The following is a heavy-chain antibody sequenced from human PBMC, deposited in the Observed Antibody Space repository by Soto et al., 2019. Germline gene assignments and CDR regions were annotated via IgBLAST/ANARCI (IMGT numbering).Heavy chain of an antibody. V-gene: IGHV3-23*01. CDR1: GFTFSSYA. Sequence: VLLLESGGDVVRPGGSLRLSCAASGFTFSSYAMGWVRQPPGKGLEWVAGVRRAGTYTFYADSVRGRFAISRDNSRDTVDLYMNALRGDGTAVYFCVKYTVTEELGESWGQGTPVSVSS. D-gene: IGHD3-16*01. CDR2: VRRAGTYT. CDR3: VKYTVTEELGES. J-gene: IGHJ6*01.